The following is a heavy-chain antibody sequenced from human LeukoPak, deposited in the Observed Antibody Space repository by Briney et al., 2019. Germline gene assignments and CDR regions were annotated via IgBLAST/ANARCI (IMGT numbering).Heavy chain of an antibody. Sequence: GGSLRLPCAASGFTYSSYWMSWVRQAPGKGLEWVANIKEDGSEKYYVDSVKGRFTISRDNARNSLYLQMNSLRAEDTAVYYCARGVGGADYWGQGTLVTVSS. CDR2: IKEDGSEK. V-gene: IGHV3-7*01. CDR3: ARGVGGADY. D-gene: IGHD2-21*01. J-gene: IGHJ4*02. CDR1: GFTYSSYW.